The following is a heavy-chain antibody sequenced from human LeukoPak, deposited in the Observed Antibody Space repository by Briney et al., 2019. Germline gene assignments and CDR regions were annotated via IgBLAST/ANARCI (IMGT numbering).Heavy chain of an antibody. J-gene: IGHJ4*02. D-gene: IGHD3-10*01. CDR2: ISYDGSNK. CDR1: GFTFSSYG. V-gene: IGHV3-30*03. CDR3: ASQPGFGELGYFDY. Sequence: GRSLRLSCAASGFTFSSYGMHWVRQAPGKGLEWVAVISYDGSNKYYADSVKGRFTISRDNSKNTLYLQMNSLRAEDTAVYYCASQPGFGELGYFDYWGQGTLVTVSS.